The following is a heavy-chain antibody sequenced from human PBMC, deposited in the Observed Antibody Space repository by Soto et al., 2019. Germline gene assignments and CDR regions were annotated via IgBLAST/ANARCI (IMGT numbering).Heavy chain of an antibody. CDR3: ARADYYDSSGFYYDC. D-gene: IGHD3-22*01. CDR1: GYIFTNHY. CDR2: INPSGGST. J-gene: IGHJ4*02. V-gene: IGHV1-46*01. Sequence: QVQLVQSGAEVKKPGASVKVSCKASGYIFTNHYIHWVRQAPGQGLEWMGIINPSGGSTNYLQKFQGRITMTRDTSTSTVDMELSSLRSEDTAVDFCARADYYDSSGFYYDCWGQGTLVTVSS.